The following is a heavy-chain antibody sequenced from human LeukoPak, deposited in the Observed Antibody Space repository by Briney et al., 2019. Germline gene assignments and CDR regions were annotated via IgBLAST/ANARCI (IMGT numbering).Heavy chain of an antibody. V-gene: IGHV1-3*01. CDR1: GYTLTELS. J-gene: IGHJ4*02. CDR2: INAGHGNT. CDR3: ARGAGFAEPLPEY. D-gene: IGHD1-14*01. Sequence: ASVKVSCKVSGYTLTELSMHWVRQAPGQRLEWMGWINAGHGNTKYSQNFQGRVTITRDTSASTAYMELSSLRSEDTAVYYCARGAGFAEPLPEYWGQGTLLTVSS.